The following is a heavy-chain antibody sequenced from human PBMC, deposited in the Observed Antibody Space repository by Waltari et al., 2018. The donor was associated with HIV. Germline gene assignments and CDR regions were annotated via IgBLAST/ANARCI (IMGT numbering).Heavy chain of an antibody. CDR1: GFTFSSYA. CDR3: ARDDTSGLDY. J-gene: IGHJ4*02. D-gene: IGHD3-22*01. Sequence: QVHLVESGGGVVQPGRSLRLSCVASGFTFSSYAMHWVRQAPGKGLEGVAVILYDGSNKYHADSVKGRFTISRDNSKNTLYLQMNSLRAEDTAVYYCARDDTSGLDYWGQGTLVTVSS. CDR2: ILYDGSNK. V-gene: IGHV3-30-3*01.